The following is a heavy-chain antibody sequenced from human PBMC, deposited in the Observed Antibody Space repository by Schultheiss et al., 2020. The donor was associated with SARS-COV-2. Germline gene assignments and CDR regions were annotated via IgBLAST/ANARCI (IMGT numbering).Heavy chain of an antibody. CDR2: INHSGST. V-gene: IGHV4-39*07. CDR3: ARVVPIPWADYYYYGMDV. CDR1: GGSISSGGYY. J-gene: IGHJ6*02. Sequence: SETLSLTCTVSGGSISSGGYYWSWIRQPPGKGLEWIGEINHSGSTNYNPSLKSRVTMSVDTSKNQFSLKLSSVTAADTAVYYCARVVPIPWADYYYYGMDVWGQGTTVTVSS. D-gene: IGHD2-2*02.